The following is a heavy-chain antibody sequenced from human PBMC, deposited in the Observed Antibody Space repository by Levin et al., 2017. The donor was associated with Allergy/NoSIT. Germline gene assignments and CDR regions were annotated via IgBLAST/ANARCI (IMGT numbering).Heavy chain of an antibody. Sequence: LSLTCVASGFTFRSYAMSWVRQAPGKGLEWVSGITGSGTGTHYPDSVKGRFTISRDNSKNTLYLQMNSLRAEDTAVYYCASSQWEVLNYFDYWGQGTLVTVSS. CDR2: ITGSGTGT. CDR3: ASSQWEVLNYFDY. V-gene: IGHV3-23*01. D-gene: IGHD1-26*01. J-gene: IGHJ4*02. CDR1: GFTFRSYA.